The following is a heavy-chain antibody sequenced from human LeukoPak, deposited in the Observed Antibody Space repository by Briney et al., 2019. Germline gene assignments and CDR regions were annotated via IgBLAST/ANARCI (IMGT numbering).Heavy chain of an antibody. CDR3: VRAHQISHNFDF. CDR1: GGFIRSSY. CDR2: IYRSVNRYYSEST. J-gene: IGHJ4*02. Sequence: PSETLSLTCTVSGGFIRSSYWNWIRQPPGKGPEWIGYIYRSVNRYYSESTKYNPSLKSRVSISIDTSRNQFFLRLNSVTAADTAVYYCVRAHQISHNFDFWGQGTLVSVSS. V-gene: IGHV4-59*01.